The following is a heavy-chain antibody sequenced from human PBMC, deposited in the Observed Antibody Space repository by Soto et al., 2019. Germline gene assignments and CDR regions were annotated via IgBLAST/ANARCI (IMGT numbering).Heavy chain of an antibody. CDR3: STWGGTNGVLEAFDI. D-gene: IGHD2-8*01. Sequence: ASVKVSCKASGYTFTSYDINWVRQATGQGLEWMGWMNPNSGNTGNAQKFQGRVTMTRNTSISTAYMELSSLRSEDTAVYYCSTWGGTNGVLEAFDIWGQGTMVTVSS. CDR2: MNPNSGNT. V-gene: IGHV1-8*01. CDR1: GYTFTSYD. J-gene: IGHJ3*02.